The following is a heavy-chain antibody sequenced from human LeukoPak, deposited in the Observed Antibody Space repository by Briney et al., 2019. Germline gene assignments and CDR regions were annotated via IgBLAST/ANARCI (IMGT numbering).Heavy chain of an antibody. V-gene: IGHV4-59*01. CDR3: ARGAGWWDY. J-gene: IGHJ4*02. D-gene: IGHD2-15*01. Sequence: SETLSLTCTVSGGSISGSYWSWIRQPPGKGLEWIAYIFYSGKTDYSPSLKSRATISVDTSKNQFSLNLSSVTAADTAVYYCARGAGWWDYWGQGTLVTVSS. CDR2: IFYSGKT. CDR1: GGSISGSY.